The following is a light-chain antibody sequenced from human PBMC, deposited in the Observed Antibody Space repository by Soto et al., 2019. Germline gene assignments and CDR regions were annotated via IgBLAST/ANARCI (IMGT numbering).Light chain of an antibody. CDR3: AAWDDSLSGPV. CDR2: RNN. CDR1: SSNIGSNY. Sequence: QSVLTQPPSASGTPGQRVTISCSGSSSNIGSNYVYWYQQLPGTAPKLLIYRNNQRPSGVPDRFSASKSGTSASLAISGRRSEDEADYYCAAWDDSLSGPVFGGGTQLTVL. V-gene: IGLV1-47*01. J-gene: IGLJ7*01.